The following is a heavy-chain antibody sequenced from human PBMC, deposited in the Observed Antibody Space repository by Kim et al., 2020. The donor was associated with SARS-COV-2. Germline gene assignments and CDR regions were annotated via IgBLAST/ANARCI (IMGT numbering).Heavy chain of an antibody. CDR2: NGNT. D-gene: IGHD2-15*01. J-gene: IGHJ5*02. V-gene: IGHV1-3*01. Sequence: NGNTKYSEKFQGRLTFTRDTSASTAYMELSSLRSEDTAVYYCAGGGWYDHWGQGTLVTVSS. CDR3: AGGGWYDH.